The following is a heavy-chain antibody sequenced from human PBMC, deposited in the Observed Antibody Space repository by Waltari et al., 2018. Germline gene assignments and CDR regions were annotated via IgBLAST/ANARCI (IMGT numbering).Heavy chain of an antibody. CDR2: IYYSGST. CDR1: GGSISSYY. J-gene: IGHJ4*02. Sequence: QVQLQESGPGLVKPSETLSLTCTVSGGSISSYYWSWIRQPPGKGLEWIGYIYYSGSTNYNPSLKSRVTISVDTSKNQFSLKLSSVTAADTAVYYCARASLQEGRLFDYWGQGTLVTVSS. V-gene: IGHV4-59*01. D-gene: IGHD3-22*01. CDR3: ARASLQEGRLFDY.